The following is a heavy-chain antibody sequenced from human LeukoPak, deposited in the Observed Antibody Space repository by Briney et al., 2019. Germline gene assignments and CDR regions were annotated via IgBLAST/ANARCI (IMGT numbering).Heavy chain of an antibody. CDR3: ARPGIAATGNAFDI. CDR2: IYYTGST. CDR1: GGPISGHY. V-gene: IGHV4-59*08. D-gene: IGHD6-13*01. Sequence: PSETLSLTCTVSGGPISGHYWSWIRQPPGKGLEWIGYIYYTGSTNYNPSLNSRVTMSLDTSKNHFSLRLSSVTAADTAVYYCARPGIAATGNAFDIWGQGTMVTVSS. J-gene: IGHJ3*02.